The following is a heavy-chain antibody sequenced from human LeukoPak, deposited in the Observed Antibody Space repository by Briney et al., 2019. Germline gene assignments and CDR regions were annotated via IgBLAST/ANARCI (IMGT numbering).Heavy chain of an antibody. D-gene: IGHD5-12*01. CDR1: GYTLTELS. V-gene: IGHV1-2*02. CDR2: INANSGGT. J-gene: IGHJ4*02. CDR3: ARDCGYDSNRMNYFDY. Sequence: ASVKVSCKVSGYTLTELSMHWVRQAPGQGLEWMGWINANSGGTDYAQKFQGRVTMTRDTSISTAYMELSRLRSDDTAVYYCARDCGYDSNRMNYFDYWGQGTLLTVSS.